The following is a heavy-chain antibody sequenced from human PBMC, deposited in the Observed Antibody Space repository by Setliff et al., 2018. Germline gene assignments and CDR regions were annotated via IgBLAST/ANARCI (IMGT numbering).Heavy chain of an antibody. CDR3: ARSINMDRNWFDP. Sequence: GASVKVSCKASGYTFPSYGLSWVRQAPGQGLEWMGWISAYNGNTNYAQRLQGRVTMTTDTSTSTAYMELRSLRSDDTAVYYCARSINMDRNWFDPWGQGTLVTVS. CDR1: GYTFPSYG. CDR2: ISAYNGNT. J-gene: IGHJ5*02. V-gene: IGHV1-18*01. D-gene: IGHD3-10*01.